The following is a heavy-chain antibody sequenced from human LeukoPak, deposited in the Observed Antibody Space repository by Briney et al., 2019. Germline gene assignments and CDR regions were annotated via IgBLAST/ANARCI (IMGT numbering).Heavy chain of an antibody. Sequence: GGSLRLSCAASGFSVNNLYMSWVRQAPGKGLEWVSVIYSGDRTYYADSVKGRFTISRDTSKNTVYLQMNSLRPEETAVYYCARGGRNDAFDIWGQGTMVTVSS. V-gene: IGHV3-66*01. D-gene: IGHD1-14*01. CDR1: GFSVNNLY. CDR2: IYSGDRT. J-gene: IGHJ3*02. CDR3: ARGGRNDAFDI.